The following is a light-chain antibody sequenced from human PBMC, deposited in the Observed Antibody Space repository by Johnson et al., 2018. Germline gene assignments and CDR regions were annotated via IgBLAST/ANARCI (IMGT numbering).Light chain of an antibody. J-gene: IGLJ1*01. Sequence: QSVLTQPPSVSAAPGQKVTISCSGSSSNIGNNYVSWYQQPPGTAPNLLIYENNKRPSGFPDRFSGSKSATSATLGITGLQTGVEADYYCGTWDSSLSAGKVFGTGTKFAVL. CDR1: SSNIGNNY. CDR2: ENN. V-gene: IGLV1-51*02. CDR3: GTWDSSLSAGKV.